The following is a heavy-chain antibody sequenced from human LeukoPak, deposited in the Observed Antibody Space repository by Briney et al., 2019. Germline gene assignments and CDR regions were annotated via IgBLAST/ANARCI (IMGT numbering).Heavy chain of an antibody. CDR1: GFTFSGSA. CDR3: ARGAGATVYYMDV. V-gene: IGHV3-30*01. CDR2: ISSDGSNK. Sequence: PGRSLRLSCAASGFTFSGSAMHWVRQAPGKGLGWVAVISSDGSNKYYADSVKGQFTISRDNSNNTLYLQMNSLRPEDTAVYYCARGAGATVYYMDVWGKGTTVTVSS. J-gene: IGHJ6*03. D-gene: IGHD1-26*01.